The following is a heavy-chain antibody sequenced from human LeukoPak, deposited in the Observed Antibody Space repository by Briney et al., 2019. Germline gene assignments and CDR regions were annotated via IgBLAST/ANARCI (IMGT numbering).Heavy chain of an antibody. D-gene: IGHD6-13*01. CDR2: INHSGST. V-gene: IGHV4-34*01. CDR1: GGSFSGYY. J-gene: IGHJ4*02. CDR3: ARRGRAAVAF. Sequence: SGTLSLTCAVYGGSFSGYYWSWIRQLPGKGLEWIGEINHSGSTNYNPSLKSRVTISVDTSKNQFSLKLSSVTAADTAVYYCARRGRAAVAFWGQGTLVTVSS.